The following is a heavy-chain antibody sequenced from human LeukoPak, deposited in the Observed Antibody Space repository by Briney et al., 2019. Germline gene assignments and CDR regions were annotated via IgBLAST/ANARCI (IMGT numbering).Heavy chain of an antibody. CDR2: ISYDGSNK. J-gene: IGHJ6*02. CDR1: GFTFSSYG. Sequence: GGSLRLSCAASGFTFSSYGMHWVRQAPGKGLEWVAVISYDGSNKYYADSVKGRFTISRDNSKNTLYLQMNSLRAEDTAVYYCAKDRIPGNYYYYGMDVWGQGTTVTVSS. CDR3: AKDRIPGNYYYYGMDV. V-gene: IGHV3-30*18.